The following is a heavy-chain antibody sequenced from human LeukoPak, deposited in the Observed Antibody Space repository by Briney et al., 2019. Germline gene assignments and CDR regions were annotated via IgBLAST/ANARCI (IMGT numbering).Heavy chain of an antibody. Sequence: GASVKVSCKASGYTFTSYGTTWVRQAPGQGLEWRGWISAYNGNTNYAQKLQGRVTMTTDTSTNTAYMELRSLRSDDTAVYYCARDRYEWKLAGSGMEVWGQGTTVTVSS. V-gene: IGHV1-18*01. CDR2: ISAYNGNT. D-gene: IGHD1-26*01. J-gene: IGHJ6*02. CDR3: ARDRYEWKLAGSGMEV. CDR1: GYTFTSYG.